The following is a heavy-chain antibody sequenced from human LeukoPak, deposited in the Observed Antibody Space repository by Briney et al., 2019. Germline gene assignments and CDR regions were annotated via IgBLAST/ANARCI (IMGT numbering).Heavy chain of an antibody. CDR3: AVIVDRWDHFDR. Sequence: GGSLRLSCAASGSTFSNYEFHWVRQAPGKGPQGVAVISKEGDYEYSIDSEKGPFTISRDNSKNIVYLHMSSLTVEDTAVYYSAVIVDRWDHFDRWGQGTLVTVSS. D-gene: IGHD2-21*01. CDR2: ISKEGDYE. J-gene: IGHJ4*02. V-gene: IGHV3-30*03. CDR1: GSTFSNYE.